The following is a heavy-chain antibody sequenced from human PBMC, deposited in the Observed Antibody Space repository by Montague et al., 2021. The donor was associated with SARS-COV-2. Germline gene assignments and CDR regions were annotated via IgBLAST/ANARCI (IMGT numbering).Heavy chain of an antibody. D-gene: IGHD3-10*01. V-gene: IGHV4-39*01. CDR3: ARPLVRGVPTAFDI. CDR1: GGSITRNYY. J-gene: IGHJ3*02. Sequence: SETLSLTCTVSGGSITRNYYWGWFRQPPGKGLEWVGNNFYSGTTFINPSLESRVTISVDASKNQFSLSLTSVTAADTAVYYCARPLVRGVPTAFDIWGQGALVIVSS. CDR2: NFYSGTT.